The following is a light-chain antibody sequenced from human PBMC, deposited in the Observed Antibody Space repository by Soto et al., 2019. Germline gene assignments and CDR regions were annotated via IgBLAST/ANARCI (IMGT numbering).Light chain of an antibody. CDR3: EQYGSSPYT. CDR1: QSVSSSY. CDR2: AAS. Sequence: EIVLTQSPGTLSLSPGERATLSCRASQSVSSSYLAWYQQKPGQAPSLLLDAASSRATGIPDRFSGSGSGTDLPLTIGSREPEVFEEYYCEQYGSSPYTFGQGTKLEIK. J-gene: IGKJ2*01. V-gene: IGKV3-20*01.